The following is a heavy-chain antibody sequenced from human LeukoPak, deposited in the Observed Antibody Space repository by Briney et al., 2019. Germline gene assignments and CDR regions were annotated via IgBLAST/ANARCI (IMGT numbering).Heavy chain of an antibody. J-gene: IGHJ4*02. D-gene: IGHD6-13*01. Sequence: SETLSLTCAVYGGSFSGYYWSWIRQPPGKGLEWIGEINHSGSTNYNPSLKSRVPISVDTSKNQFSLKLSSVTAADTAVYYCARAIGIAAAGPSRYYFDYWGQGTLVTVSS. CDR2: INHSGST. CDR3: ARAIGIAAAGPSRYYFDY. V-gene: IGHV4-34*01. CDR1: GGSFSGYY.